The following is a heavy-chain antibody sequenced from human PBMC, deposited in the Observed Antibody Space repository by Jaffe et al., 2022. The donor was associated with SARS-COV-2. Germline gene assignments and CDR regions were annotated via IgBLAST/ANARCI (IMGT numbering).Heavy chain of an antibody. CDR3: AKDLRGGELSWLILSD. J-gene: IGHJ4*02. V-gene: IGHV3-43*01. CDR1: GFTFDDYT. CDR2: ISWDGGST. Sequence: EVQLVESGGVVVQPGGSLRLSCAASGFTFDDYTMHWVRQAPGKGLEWVSLISWDGGSTYYADSVKGRFTISRDNSKNSLYLQMNSLRTEDTALYYCAKDLRGGELSWLILSDWGQGTLVTVSS. D-gene: IGHD1-7*01.